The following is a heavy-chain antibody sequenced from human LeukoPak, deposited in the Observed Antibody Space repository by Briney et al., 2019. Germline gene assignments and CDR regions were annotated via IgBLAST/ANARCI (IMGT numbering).Heavy chain of an antibody. J-gene: IGHJ4*02. CDR1: GFTLSTYG. V-gene: IGHV3-30*18. CDR2: ILYDGNNK. CDR3: AKGLSYDSSGYYYLNY. D-gene: IGHD3-22*01. Sequence: GGSLRLSCAASGFTLSTYGMHWVRQAPGKGLEWVALILYDGNNKYYADSVKGRFTISRDNSKNTLYLQMNSLRAEDTAVYYCAKGLSYDSSGYYYLNYWGQGTLVTVSS.